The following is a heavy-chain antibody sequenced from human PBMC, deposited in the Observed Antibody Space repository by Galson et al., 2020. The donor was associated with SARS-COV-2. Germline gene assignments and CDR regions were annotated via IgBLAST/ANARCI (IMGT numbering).Heavy chain of an antibody. CDR2: ISSSGSRI. Sequence: GGSLRLSCAASGFIFSDYYMSWIRQAPGKGLEWVAYISSSGSRIYSADSMKGRFTISRDNAKKSLYLQLNSLRAEDTAVYYCARGSYCGGDCYPEYFQDWGQGTLVTVS. CDR3: ARGSYCGGDCYPEYFQD. D-gene: IGHD2-21*02. CDR1: GFIFSDYY. V-gene: IGHV3-11*01. J-gene: IGHJ1*01.